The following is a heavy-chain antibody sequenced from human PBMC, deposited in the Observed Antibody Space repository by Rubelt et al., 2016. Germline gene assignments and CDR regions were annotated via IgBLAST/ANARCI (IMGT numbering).Heavy chain of an antibody. Sequence: QVQLQQWGAGLLKPSETLSLTCAVYGGSFSGYYWSWIRQPPGKGLEWIGEINHSGSTNYNPSHKSRVTISVDTSKNQFSLRLSSVTAADTAVYYCASRGRYYGSGSYPPRTGIVDYWGQGTLVTVSS. CDR3: ASRGRYYGSGSYPPRTGIVDY. D-gene: IGHD3-10*01. CDR1: GGSFSGYY. J-gene: IGHJ4*02. CDR2: INHSGST. V-gene: IGHV4-34*01.